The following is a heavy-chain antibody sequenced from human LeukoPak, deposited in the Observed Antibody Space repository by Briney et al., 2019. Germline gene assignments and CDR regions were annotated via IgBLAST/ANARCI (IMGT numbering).Heavy chain of an antibody. Sequence: ASVKVSCKGSGYTFSSYGLSWVRQAPGQGLEWMGWINAYNGHANYAQKFQGRVTMTTDTSTSTAYMELRSLRSDDTAVYYCARDFDSGSYYFDYWGQGTLVTVSS. V-gene: IGHV1-18*01. D-gene: IGHD1-26*01. J-gene: IGHJ4*02. CDR3: ARDFDSGSYYFDY. CDR1: GYTFSSYG. CDR2: INAYNGHA.